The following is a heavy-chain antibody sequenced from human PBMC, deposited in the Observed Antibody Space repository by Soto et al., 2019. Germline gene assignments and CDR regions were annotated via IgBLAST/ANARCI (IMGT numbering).Heavy chain of an antibody. CDR1: GFTFTNHA. J-gene: IGHJ4*02. V-gene: IGHV3-33*01. Sequence: VQLVESGGGVVQPGKSLRLSCAASGFTFTNHAMHWVRQAPGKGLEWVAAIWYDGTIKYYADSVKGGLTISRDNSKNTLYQQMNSLRAEDTAIYYCARGMRRWELLGHWGQGTPVTVSS. D-gene: IGHD1-26*01. CDR3: ARGMRRWELLGH. CDR2: IWYDGTIK.